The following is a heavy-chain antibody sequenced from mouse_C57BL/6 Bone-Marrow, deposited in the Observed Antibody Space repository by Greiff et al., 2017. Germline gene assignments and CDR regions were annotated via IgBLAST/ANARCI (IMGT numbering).Heavy chain of an antibody. Sequence: EVKLVESGGGLVKPGGSLKLSCAASGFTFSDYGMHWVRQAPEKGLEWVAYISRGSSTIYYADTVKGRFTISRDNAKNTLFLQMTSLRSEDTAMYYCARNSNYFSWFAYWGQGTLVTVSA. CDR3: ARNSNYFSWFAY. J-gene: IGHJ3*01. CDR1: GFTFSDYG. V-gene: IGHV5-17*01. CDR2: ISRGSSTI. D-gene: IGHD2-5*01.